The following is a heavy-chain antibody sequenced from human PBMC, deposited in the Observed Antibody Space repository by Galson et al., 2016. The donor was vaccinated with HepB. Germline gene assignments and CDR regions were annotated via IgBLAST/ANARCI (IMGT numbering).Heavy chain of an antibody. D-gene: IGHD3-10*01. CDR1: GFTFSSYG. CDR2: ISYDGSTK. CDR3: SKAVELLSSGELFSPLDY. J-gene: IGHJ4*02. V-gene: IGHV3-30*18. Sequence: SLRLSCAASGFTFSSYGMHWVRQAPGKGLEWVAVISYDGSTKYYADSVKGRFTISRDNSKNTLNLQMNSLRAEDTAVYYCSKAVELLSSGELFSPLDYWGQGTLVTVSS.